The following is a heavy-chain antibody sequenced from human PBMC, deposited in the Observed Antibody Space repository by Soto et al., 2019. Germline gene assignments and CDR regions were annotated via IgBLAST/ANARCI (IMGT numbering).Heavy chain of an antibody. Sequence: PSETLSLTCTVSGGSISSVDYYWSWIRQPPGKGLEWIGYIYYSGSTYYNPSLKSRVTISVDTSKNQFSLKLSSVTAADTAVYYCARDNVVVVAATPGGYYGMDVWGQGTTVTVSS. CDR2: IYYSGST. J-gene: IGHJ6*02. CDR1: GGSISSVDYY. V-gene: IGHV4-30-4*01. D-gene: IGHD2-15*01. CDR3: ARDNVVVVAATPGGYYGMDV.